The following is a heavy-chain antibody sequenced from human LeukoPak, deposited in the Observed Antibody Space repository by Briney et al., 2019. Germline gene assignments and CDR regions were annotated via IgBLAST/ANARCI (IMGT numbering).Heavy chain of an antibody. V-gene: IGHV1-2*02. CDR1: GYTFTGYY. CDR3: ARAGLLLFGELLSAGSFDY. D-gene: IGHD3-10*01. J-gene: IGHJ4*02. CDR2: INPNSGGT. Sequence: ASVKVSCKASGYTFTGYYIHWVRPAPGQGLEWMGWINPNSGGTNDAQKFQGGVTMTRDTCISTAYMERSRLRSDDTAVYYCARAGLLLFGELLSAGSFDYWSQGTLVTVSS.